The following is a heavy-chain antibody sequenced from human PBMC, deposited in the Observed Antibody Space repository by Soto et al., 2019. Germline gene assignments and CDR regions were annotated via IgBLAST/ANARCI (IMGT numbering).Heavy chain of an antibody. Sequence: QVQLVQSGAEVKKPGASVKVSCKASGYTFTSYAMHWVRQDPGQRLEWMGWINAGNGNTKYSQKFQGRITITRDTSARTAYMEMSSLRSEDTAVYYCARDSPLLVGASLYYYYGMDVWGQGTTVTVSS. CDR3: ARDSPLLVGASLYYYYGMDV. D-gene: IGHD1-26*01. V-gene: IGHV1-3*01. J-gene: IGHJ6*02. CDR2: INAGNGNT. CDR1: GYTFTSYA.